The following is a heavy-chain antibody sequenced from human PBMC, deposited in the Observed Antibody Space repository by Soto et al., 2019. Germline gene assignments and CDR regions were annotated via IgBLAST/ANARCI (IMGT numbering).Heavy chain of an antibody. D-gene: IGHD2-21*01. V-gene: IGHV4-30-4*01. CDR1: GGSISSGDYY. J-gene: IGHJ5*02. CDR3: ARGVIHINWFDP. CDR2: IYDSGST. Sequence: PSETLSLTCTVSGGSISSGDYYWSWIRQPPGKGLEWIGYIYDSGSTYYNLSLKSRVSISIDTSKDQFSLKLNSVTAADTAVYYCARGVIHINWFDPWGQGTLVTVSS.